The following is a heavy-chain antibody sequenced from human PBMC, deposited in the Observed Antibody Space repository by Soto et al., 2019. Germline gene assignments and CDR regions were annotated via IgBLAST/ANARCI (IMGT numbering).Heavy chain of an antibody. Sequence: WETLSLTCAVYGGSFSGYYWSWIRQPPGKGLEWIGEINHSGSTNYNPSLKSRVTISVDTSKNQFSLKLSSVTAADTAVYYCARGQYYDSSGQLLHWGQGTMVTVSS. CDR3: ARGQYYDSSGQLLH. J-gene: IGHJ3*01. D-gene: IGHD3-22*01. V-gene: IGHV4-34*01. CDR2: INHSGST. CDR1: GGSFSGYY.